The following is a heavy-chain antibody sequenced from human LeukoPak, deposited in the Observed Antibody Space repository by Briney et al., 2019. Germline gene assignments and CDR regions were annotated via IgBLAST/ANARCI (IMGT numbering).Heavy chain of an antibody. CDR3: ARVSHGYFDY. J-gene: IGHJ4*02. V-gene: IGHV4-30-4*07. CDR2: IYYSGST. Sequence: NPSQTLSLTCAVTGGSISSGGYSWSWIRQPPGKGLGWIGYIYYSGSTYYNPSLKSRVTISIDTSKNQFSLKLSSVTAADMAVYYCARVSHGYFDYWGQGTLVTVSS. CDR1: GGSISSGGYS. D-gene: IGHD3-22*01.